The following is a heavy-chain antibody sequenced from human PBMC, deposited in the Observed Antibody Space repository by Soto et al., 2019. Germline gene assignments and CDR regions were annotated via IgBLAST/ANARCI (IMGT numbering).Heavy chain of an antibody. J-gene: IGHJ5*02. CDR3: AGERIAAXWSGWFDP. D-gene: IGHD6-6*01. CDR2: ISAYNGNT. CDR1: GYTFTSYG. V-gene: IGHV1-18*01. Sequence: ASVKVSCKASGYTFTSYGISWVRQAPGQGLEWMGWISAYNGNTNYAQKLQGRVTMTTDTSTSTAYMELRSLRSDDTAVYYCAGERIAAXWSGWFDPWGQGTLVTVSS.